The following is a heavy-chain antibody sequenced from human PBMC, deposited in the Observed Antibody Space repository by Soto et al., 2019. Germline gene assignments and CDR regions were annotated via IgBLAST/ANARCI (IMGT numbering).Heavy chain of an antibody. CDR2: IHHSGST. CDR1: GGSISSSYW. Sequence: SETLSLTCAVSGGSISSSYWWSWVRQPPGKGLEWIGDIHHSGSTTYNPSLKSRVTISVDKSKNQFSLRLSSVTAADTAVYYCARSYYDSTGFAVDPWGQGTLVTVSS. V-gene: IGHV4-4*02. J-gene: IGHJ5*02. CDR3: ARSYYDSTGFAVDP. D-gene: IGHD3-22*01.